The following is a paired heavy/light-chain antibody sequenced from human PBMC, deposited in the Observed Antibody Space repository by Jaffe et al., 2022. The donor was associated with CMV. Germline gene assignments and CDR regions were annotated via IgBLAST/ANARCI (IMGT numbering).Light chain of an antibody. J-gene: IGLJ3*02. V-gene: IGLV1-44*01. CDR3: AAWDDSLNGLWV. Sequence: QSVLTQPPSASGTPGQRVTISCSGGSSNIGSNNVNWYQHLPGTAPKLVIYSNNQRPSGVPDRFSGSKSGTSASLAISGLQSEDEADYYCAAWDDSLNGLWVFGGGTKLTVL. CDR1: SSNIGSNN. CDR2: SNN.
Heavy chain of an antibody. CDR1: ESSFTSYW. V-gene: IGHV5-51*01. CDR2: IYPGDSDT. J-gene: IGHJ6*02. CDR3: ARHLPRYSSKPYYGVDV. D-gene: IGHD6-19*01. Sequence: ELQLVQSGAEVKKPGESLKISCKGSESSFTSYWIGWVRQMPGKGLEWMGSIYPGDSDTRYSPSFQGQVTISGDKSINTAYLQWSSLKASDTAMYYCARHLPRYSSKPYYGVDVWGQGTTVTVAS.